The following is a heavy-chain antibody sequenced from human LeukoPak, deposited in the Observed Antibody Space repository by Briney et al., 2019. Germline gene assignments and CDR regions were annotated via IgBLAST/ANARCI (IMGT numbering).Heavy chain of an antibody. V-gene: IGHV4-39*01. CDR2: IYYSGST. CDR1: GGSISSSSHY. J-gene: IGHJ5*02. Sequence: SETLSLACTVSGGSISSSSHYWGWIRQPPGRGLEWIGSIYYSGSTYYNPSLKSRVTISVDTSKNQFSLKLSSVSAADTAVYHCARHIVVVSTPADWFDPWGQGTLVTVSS. D-gene: IGHD2-21*01. CDR3: ARHIVVVSTPADWFDP.